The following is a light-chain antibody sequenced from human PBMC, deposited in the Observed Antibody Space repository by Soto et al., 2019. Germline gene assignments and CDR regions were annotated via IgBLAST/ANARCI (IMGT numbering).Light chain of an antibody. Sequence: EIVLTQSPATLSLSPGERATLSCRASQSVSSYLAWYQQKPGQAPRLLIYDASNRATGIPARFSGSGSATDFTLTISSREQEDFAVYYCQQRSNWPPLFTFGHGTKVDIK. CDR3: QQRSNWPPLFT. V-gene: IGKV3-11*01. CDR1: QSVSSY. J-gene: IGKJ3*01. CDR2: DAS.